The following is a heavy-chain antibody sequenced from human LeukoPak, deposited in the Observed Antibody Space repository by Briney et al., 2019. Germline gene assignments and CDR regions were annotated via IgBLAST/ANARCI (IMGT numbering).Heavy chain of an antibody. Sequence: QPGGSLRLSCEASGFTFSSYAMSWVRQAPGKGLEWVSGISGSGGSTYYADSVKGRFTISRDKSKNTLYLQMNSLRAEDTAVYYCAKEYSRGWYYFDYWGQGTLVTVSS. J-gene: IGHJ4*02. D-gene: IGHD6-19*01. CDR3: AKEYSRGWYYFDY. CDR1: GFTFSSYA. V-gene: IGHV3-23*01. CDR2: ISGSGGST.